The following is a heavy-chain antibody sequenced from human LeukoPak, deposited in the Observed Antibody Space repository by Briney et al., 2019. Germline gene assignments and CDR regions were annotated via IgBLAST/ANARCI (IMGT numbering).Heavy chain of an antibody. CDR3: ARDLAYSRLDY. CDR1: GFTFSNYA. Sequence: PGGSLRLSCAASGFTFSNYAMSWVRQAPGKGLEWVSTLSGTGGSTYYADSVKGRFTISRDNAKNSLYLQMDSLRVEDTAFYYCARDLAYSRLDYWGQGMLVTVSS. CDR2: LSGTGGST. D-gene: IGHD5-18*01. J-gene: IGHJ4*02. V-gene: IGHV3-23*01.